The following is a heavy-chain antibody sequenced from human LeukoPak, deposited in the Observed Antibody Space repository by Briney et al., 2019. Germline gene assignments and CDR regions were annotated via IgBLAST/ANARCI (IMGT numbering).Heavy chain of an antibody. V-gene: IGHV3-30-3*01. CDR3: ARERTVVATTSEYFDY. CDR1: GFTFGSYA. CDR2: ISYDGSNI. D-gene: IGHD5-12*01. Sequence: PGRSLRLSCAASGFTFGSYAMHWVRQAPGKGLEWVAVISYDGSNIYYADSVKGRFTISRDNSKNTLYLQMNSLRAEDTAVYYCARERTVVATTSEYFDYWGQGTLVTVSS. J-gene: IGHJ4*02.